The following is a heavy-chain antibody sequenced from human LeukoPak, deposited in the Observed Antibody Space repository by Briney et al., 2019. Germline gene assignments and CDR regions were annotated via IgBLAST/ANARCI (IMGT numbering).Heavy chain of an antibody. J-gene: IGHJ4*02. V-gene: IGHV1-18*01. Sequence: GASVKVSCKASGYTFSSYGITWVRQAPGQGLEWMGWISGYNGNTNYAEKLQGRFTMTTDTSTSTAYMELRSLRSDDTAVYYCAREGYCSGTSRDKPFDYWGQGTLVTVAS. CDR2: ISGYNGNT. D-gene: IGHD2-2*01. CDR3: AREGYCSGTSRDKPFDY. CDR1: GYTFSSYG.